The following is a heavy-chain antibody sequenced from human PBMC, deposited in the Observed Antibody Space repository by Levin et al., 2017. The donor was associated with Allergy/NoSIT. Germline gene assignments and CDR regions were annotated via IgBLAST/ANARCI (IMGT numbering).Heavy chain of an antibody. J-gene: IGHJ4*02. CDR2: INHSGST. CDR3: AKLPDY. CDR1: GGSFSGYY. D-gene: IGHD4-23*01. V-gene: IGHV4-34*01. Sequence: SETLSLTCAVYGGSFSGYYWSWIRQPPGKGLEWIGEINHSGSTNYNPSLKSRVTISVDTSKNQFSLRLTSVTAADTAVYYCAKLPDYWGQGTLVTVSS.